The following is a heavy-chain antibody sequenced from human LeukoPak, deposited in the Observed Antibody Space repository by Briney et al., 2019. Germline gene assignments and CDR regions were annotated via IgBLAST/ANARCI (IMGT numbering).Heavy chain of an antibody. V-gene: IGHV3-72*01. CDR1: GFSFSNHY. CDR3: ARGYCSSFNCRFLDY. J-gene: IGHJ4*02. CDR2: SRNKPNSYTP. D-gene: IGHD2-2*01. Sequence: PGGSLRLSCAASGFSFSNHYMDWVRQAPGKGLEWVGRSRNKPNSYTPEYAASVKGRFTISREESKKSLYLQMNSLKTEDTAVYYCARGYCSSFNCRFLDYWGQGTVVTVSS.